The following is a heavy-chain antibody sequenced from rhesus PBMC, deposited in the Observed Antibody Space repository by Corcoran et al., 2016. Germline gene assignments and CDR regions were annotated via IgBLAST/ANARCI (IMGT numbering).Heavy chain of an antibody. J-gene: IGHJ5-1*01. V-gene: IGHV4-160*01. CDR3: ARALVVAKYNRFDV. Sequence: QVQLQESGPGLVKPSETLSLPCAVTGVSFSSYWWGWIRRPPGTGLEWIGSIYGRSGSTEYNPSLKSRATISRDTSKNQFSLKLSSVTAADTAVYYCARALVVAKYNRFDVWGPGVLVTVSS. CDR2: IYGRSGST. D-gene: IGHD2-39*02. CDR1: GVSFSSYW.